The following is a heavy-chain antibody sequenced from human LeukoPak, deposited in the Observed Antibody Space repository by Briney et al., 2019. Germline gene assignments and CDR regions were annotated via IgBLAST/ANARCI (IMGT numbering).Heavy chain of an antibody. J-gene: IGHJ4*02. Sequence: GGSLRLSCAASGFTFSSYSMNWVRQAPGKGLEWVSYISSSSSTIYYADSVKGRFTISRDNAKNSLYLQMNSLRDEDTAVYYWARRRSGYYFDYWAREPWSPSPQ. V-gene: IGHV3-48*02. CDR1: GFTFSSYS. D-gene: IGHD3-22*01. CDR3: ARRRSGYYFDY. CDR2: ISSSSSTI.